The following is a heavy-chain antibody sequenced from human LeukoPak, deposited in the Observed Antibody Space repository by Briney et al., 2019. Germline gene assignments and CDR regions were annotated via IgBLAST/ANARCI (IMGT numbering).Heavy chain of an antibody. V-gene: IGHV1-18*01. CDR1: GYTFTSYG. D-gene: IGHD6-19*01. CDR2: ISAYNGNT. J-gene: IGHJ4*02. CDR3: ARDLDGEWLVK. Sequence: ASVKVSCKASGYTFTSYGISWVRQAPGQGLEWMGWISAYNGNTNYAQKFQGRVTMTRDMSTSTVYMELSSLRSEDTAVYYCARDLDGEWLVKWGQGTLVTVSS.